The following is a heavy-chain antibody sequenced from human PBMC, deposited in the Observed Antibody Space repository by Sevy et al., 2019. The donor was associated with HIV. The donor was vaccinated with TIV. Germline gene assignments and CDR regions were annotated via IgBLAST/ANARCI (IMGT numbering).Heavy chain of an antibody. CDR1: GGTFSSYA. CDR3: ARASLYCSGGSCYPYYYYYGMDV. D-gene: IGHD2-15*01. J-gene: IGHJ6*02. CDR2: IIPIFGTA. V-gene: IGHV1-69*13. Sequence: ASVKVSCKASGGTFSSYAISWVRQAPGQGLEWMGGIIPIFGTANYAQKFQGRVTITADDSTSTAYMELSSLRSEGTAVYYCARASLYCSGGSCYPYYYYYGMDVWGQGTTVTVSS.